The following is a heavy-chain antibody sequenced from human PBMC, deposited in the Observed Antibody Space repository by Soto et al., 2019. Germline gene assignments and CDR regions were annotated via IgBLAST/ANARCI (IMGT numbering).Heavy chain of an antibody. CDR2: FIPILDMA. CDR1: GGTFNTYT. D-gene: IGHD2-21*01. Sequence: QVQVVQSGAEVKKPESSVKVSCKPSGGTFNTYTVNWVRLAPGHGLEWMGRFIPILDMANYAQKFQDRGTITADRSTFTAYMELNSLPSDDPSVYYCAITYCRDNACPRDFDFWGPGTRVTVSS. V-gene: IGHV1-69*02. J-gene: IGHJ4*02. CDR3: AITYCRDNACPRDFDF.